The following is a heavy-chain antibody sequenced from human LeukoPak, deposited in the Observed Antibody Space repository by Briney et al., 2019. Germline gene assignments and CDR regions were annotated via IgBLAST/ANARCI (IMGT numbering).Heavy chain of an antibody. V-gene: IGHV3-9*01. CDR3: AKDKYSTGLDS. D-gene: IGHD6-19*01. CDR2: ISWNSGSI. CDR1: GFTFDEYA. J-gene: IGHJ4*02. Sequence: GGSLSLSCAASGFTFDEYAMHWVRQAPGKGLEWVSGISWNSGSIDYADSVKGRFTISRDNAKNSLYLQMNSLRAEDTAFYYCAKDKYSTGLDSWGQGTLVTVSS.